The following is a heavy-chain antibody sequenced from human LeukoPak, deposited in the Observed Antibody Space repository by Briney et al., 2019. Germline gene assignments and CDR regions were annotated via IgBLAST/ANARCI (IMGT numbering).Heavy chain of an antibody. CDR3: ARAGRENMVRGGPFDY. CDR2: IYYSGST. CDR1: GGSISSGGFY. J-gene: IGHJ4*02. V-gene: IGHV4-31*03. Sequence: SQTLSLTCTVSGGSISSGGFYWSWIRQHPGKGLEWIGYIYYSGSTYYNPSLKSRVTISVDTSKNQFSLKLSSVTAADTAVYYCARAGRENMVRGGPFDYWGQGTLVTVSS. D-gene: IGHD3-10*01.